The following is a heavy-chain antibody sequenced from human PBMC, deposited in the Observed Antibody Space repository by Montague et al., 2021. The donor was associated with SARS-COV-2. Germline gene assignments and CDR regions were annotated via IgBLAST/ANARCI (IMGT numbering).Heavy chain of an antibody. CDR3: ARDPWRITIFGVVTRYGMDV. V-gene: IGHV4-61*01. D-gene: IGHD3-3*01. CDR2: IYYSGST. CDR1: GSSVSSGSYY. J-gene: IGHJ6*02. Sequence: SETLSLTCIVSGSSVSSGSYYWSWIRQPPGKGLEWIGYIYYSGSTNYXXXLKSRVTISVDTSKNQFSLKLSSVTAADTAVYYCARDPWRITIFGVVTRYGMDVWGQGTTVTVSS.